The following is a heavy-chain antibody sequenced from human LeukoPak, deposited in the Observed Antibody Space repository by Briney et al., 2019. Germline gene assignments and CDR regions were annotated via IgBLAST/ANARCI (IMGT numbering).Heavy chain of an antibody. D-gene: IGHD6-13*01. CDR1: GGSFSGYY. V-gene: IGHV4-34*01. J-gene: IGHJ6*02. CDR2: INHSGST. Sequence: SETLSLTCAVYGGSFSGYYWSWIRQPPGKGLEWIGEINHSGSTNYNPSLKSRVTISVDTSKNQFSLKLSSVTAADTAVCYCARGPGIAASGTDYYYYYGMDVWGQGTTVTVSS. CDR3: ARGPGIAASGTDYYYYYGMDV.